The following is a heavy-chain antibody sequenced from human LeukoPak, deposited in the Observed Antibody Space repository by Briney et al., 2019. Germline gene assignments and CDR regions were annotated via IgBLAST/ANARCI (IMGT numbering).Heavy chain of an antibody. CDR2: ISAGAST. J-gene: IGHJ4*02. V-gene: IGHV3-23*01. D-gene: IGHD2-2*01. CDR1: GFTVSTYA. Sequence: GGSLRLSCAVSGFTVSTYAMNWVRQAPGKGLECVSGISAGASTYSADSVKGRFTISRDNSKNTLYLQMNRLRAEATAVYYCVRYFSSGLSKSFDFWGQGTLVTVSS. CDR3: VRYFSSGLSKSFDF.